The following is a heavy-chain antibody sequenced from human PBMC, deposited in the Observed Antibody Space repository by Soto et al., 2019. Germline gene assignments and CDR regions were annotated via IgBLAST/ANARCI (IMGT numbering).Heavy chain of an antibody. J-gene: IGHJ6*03. CDR1: GGSISSYY. D-gene: IGHD6-13*01. CDR3: ARVPSSWYHYYMGV. V-gene: IGHV4-59*08. Sequence: QVQLQESGPGLVKPSETLSLTCTVSGGSISSYYWSWIRQPPGKGLEWIGYIYYSGSTNYNPSLKSRVTISVDTSKNQFSLKLSSVTAADTAVYYCARVPSSWYHYYMGVWGKGTTVTVSS. CDR2: IYYSGST.